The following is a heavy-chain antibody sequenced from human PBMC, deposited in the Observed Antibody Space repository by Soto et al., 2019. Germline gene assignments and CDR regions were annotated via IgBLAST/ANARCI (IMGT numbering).Heavy chain of an antibody. CDR3: ARDWCSSTSCYHYYYYGMDV. CDR2: ISYDGSNK. V-gene: IGHV3-30-3*01. J-gene: IGHJ6*01. CDR1: GFTFSSYA. D-gene: IGHD2-2*01. Sequence: QVQLVESGGGVVQPGRSLRLSCAASGFTFSSYAMHWVRQAPGKGLEWVAVISYDGSNKYYADSVKGRFTISRDNSKNTLYLQMNSLRAEDTAVYYCARDWCSSTSCYHYYYYGMDVW.